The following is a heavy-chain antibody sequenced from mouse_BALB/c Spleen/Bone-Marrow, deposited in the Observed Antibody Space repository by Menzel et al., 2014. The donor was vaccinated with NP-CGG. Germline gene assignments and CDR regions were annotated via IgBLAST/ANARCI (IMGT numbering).Heavy chain of an antibody. Sequence: QVQLKDSGAELVRPGVSVTLSCTASGYTFTSSWMYWIKQRPEQGLERIGEIIPSNGGTNYNATFKSKATLTVDKSSNTAYKQLSSLTTEDTAVYYCARYGDGYYVGYFNYWGQGTPLTVSS. D-gene: IGHD2-3*01. CDR3: ARYGDGYYVGYFNY. CDR2: IIPSNGGT. V-gene: IGHV1S81*02. CDR1: GYTFTSSW. J-gene: IGHJ2*01.